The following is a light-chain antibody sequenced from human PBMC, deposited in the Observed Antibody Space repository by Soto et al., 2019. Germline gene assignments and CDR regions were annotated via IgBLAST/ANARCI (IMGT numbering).Light chain of an antibody. J-gene: IGKJ4*01. CDR1: QSISSW. V-gene: IGKV1-5*03. Sequence: IQMTQAPSTLSACVGDRVTITCRASQSISSWLAWYQQKPGKAPKLLIQKASNLETGVPSRFSGSGSGTEFTLTISSLQPDDFATYYCQQYHIFSLTFGGGTKVEIK. CDR3: QQYHIFSLT. CDR2: KAS.